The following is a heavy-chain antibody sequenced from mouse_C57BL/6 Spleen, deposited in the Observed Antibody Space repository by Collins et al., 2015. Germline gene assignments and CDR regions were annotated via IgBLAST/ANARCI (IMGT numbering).Heavy chain of an antibody. J-gene: IGHJ2*01. CDR2: IDPENGKT. CDR3: ALYDYDDYFDH. CDR1: GFNIKDYY. Sequence: EVQLQQSGAELVKPGASVKLSCTASGFNIKDYYLYWVKQRTEQGLEWIGRIDPENGKTKYAPKFQGKATITADTSSNTAYLQLSSLTSEDTAVSYCALYDYDDYFDHWGQGTTLTVSS. V-gene: IGHV14-2*01. D-gene: IGHD2-4*01.